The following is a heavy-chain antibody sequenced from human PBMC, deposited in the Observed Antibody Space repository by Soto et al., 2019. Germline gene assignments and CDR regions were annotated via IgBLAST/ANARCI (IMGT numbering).Heavy chain of an antibody. Sequence: ASVKVSCKASGSSFASYDINWVRQATGQGLEWMGWMNPNSGNTGYAQKFQGRVTMTRNTSISTAYVDLSSLRSEDTAVYYCARSDFWSGLGWFDPWGQGTLVTVSS. CDR2: MNPNSGNT. CDR1: GSSFASYD. D-gene: IGHD3-3*01. V-gene: IGHV1-8*01. CDR3: ARSDFWSGLGWFDP. J-gene: IGHJ5*02.